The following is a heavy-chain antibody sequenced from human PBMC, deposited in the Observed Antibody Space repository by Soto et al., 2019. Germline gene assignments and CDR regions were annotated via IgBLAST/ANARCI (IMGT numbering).Heavy chain of an antibody. D-gene: IGHD6-19*01. Sequence: QVQLQESGPGLVKPSETLSLTCTVSGGSISSYYWSWIRQPPGKGLEWIGYIYYSGGTNYNPSLKSRVTISVDTSKNQFSLKLSSVTAADTAVYYSARRRYSSGWSVGGDYYFDYWGQGTLVTVSS. J-gene: IGHJ4*02. CDR1: GGSISSYY. V-gene: IGHV4-59*08. CDR3: ARRRYSSGWSVGGDYYFDY. CDR2: IYYSGGT.